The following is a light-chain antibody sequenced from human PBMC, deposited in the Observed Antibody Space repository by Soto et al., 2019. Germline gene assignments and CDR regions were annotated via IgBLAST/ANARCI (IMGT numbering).Light chain of an antibody. Sequence: EIVLTQSPGTLSLSPGERATLSCRASQSVSSNYLAWYQQKPGQAPRLLIYGASIRATGLPDRFSGSGSGTDFTLTISRLEPEDFAVYYCQQYGSSYTFGQGTRQEIK. V-gene: IGKV3-20*01. J-gene: IGKJ5*01. CDR2: GAS. CDR1: QSVSSNY. CDR3: QQYGSSYT.